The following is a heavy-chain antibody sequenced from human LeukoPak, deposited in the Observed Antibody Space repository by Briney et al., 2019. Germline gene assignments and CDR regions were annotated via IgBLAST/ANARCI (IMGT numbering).Heavy chain of an antibody. D-gene: IGHD2-15*01. CDR3: ARHGYCSGGSCYWDY. CDR1: GGSISSSSYY. J-gene: IGHJ4*02. V-gene: IGHV4-39*01. Sequence: PSETLSLTCTVSGGSISSSSYYWGWIRQPPGKGLEWIGSIYYSGSTYYNPSLKSRVAISVDTSNNQVSLKLSSVTAADTAVYYCARHGYCSGGSCYWDYWGQGTLVTVSS. CDR2: IYYSGST.